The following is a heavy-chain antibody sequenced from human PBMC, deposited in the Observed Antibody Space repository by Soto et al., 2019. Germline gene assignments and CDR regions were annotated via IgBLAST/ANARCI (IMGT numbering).Heavy chain of an antibody. CDR1: GGSISSYY. CDR2: IYYSGST. D-gene: IGHD5-18*01. Sequence: PSETLSLTCTVSGGSISSYYWSWIRQPPGKGLEWIGYIYYSGSTNYNPSLKSRVTISVDTSKNQFSLKLSSVTAADTAVYYCARDKPGYSYGFGINWFDPWGQGTLVTVSS. J-gene: IGHJ5*02. CDR3: ARDKPGYSYGFGINWFDP. V-gene: IGHV4-59*01.